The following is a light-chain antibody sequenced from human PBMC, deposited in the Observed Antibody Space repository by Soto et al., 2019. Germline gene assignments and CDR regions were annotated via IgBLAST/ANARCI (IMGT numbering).Light chain of an antibody. CDR3: CSYAGSSTWV. CDR2: DGS. CDR1: SSDVGRYNL. V-gene: IGLV2-23*01. Sequence: QSALTQPASVSGSPGQSITISCTGTSSDVGRYNLVSWYQQHPGKAPKLMIYDGSKRPTGVSNRFSGSKSGNTASLTISGLQAEDEADYYCCSYAGSSTWVFGGGTKLTVL. J-gene: IGLJ3*02.